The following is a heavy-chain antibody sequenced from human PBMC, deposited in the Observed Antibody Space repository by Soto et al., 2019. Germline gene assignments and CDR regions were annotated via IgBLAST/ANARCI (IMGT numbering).Heavy chain of an antibody. Sequence: GASVKVSCKASGYTFTSYGMSWVRQAPGQGLEWMGWISAYNGNTNYAQKLQGRVTMTTDTSTSAAYMELRSLRSDDTAVYYCARDSGVAVLTYYDILTGPIGADYWGQGTLVTVSS. CDR1: GYTFTSYG. J-gene: IGHJ4*02. D-gene: IGHD3-9*01. CDR2: ISAYNGNT. V-gene: IGHV1-18*01. CDR3: ARDSGVAVLTYYDILTGPIGADY.